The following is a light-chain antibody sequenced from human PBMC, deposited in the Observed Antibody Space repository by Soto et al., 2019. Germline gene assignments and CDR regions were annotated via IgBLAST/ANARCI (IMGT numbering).Light chain of an antibody. Sequence: EIVMTQSPATLSASPGERATLSCRASQSVSSNLAWYQQKPGQAPRLLIYGASTRATGIPARLSGSGSGTETTLTISSLQSEDFAVYYCQQYNTWPRTFGQGTKVDIK. J-gene: IGKJ1*01. V-gene: IGKV3-15*01. CDR1: QSVSSN. CDR3: QQYNTWPRT. CDR2: GAS.